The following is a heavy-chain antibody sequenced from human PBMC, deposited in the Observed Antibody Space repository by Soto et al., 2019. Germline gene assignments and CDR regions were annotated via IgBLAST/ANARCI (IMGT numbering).Heavy chain of an antibody. V-gene: IGHV4-59*01. CDR1: GGSISSYY. CDR2: IYYSGST. CDR3: ARESDGDSAYAFDI. D-gene: IGHD4-17*01. Sequence: SETLSLTCTVSGGSISSYYWSWIRQPPGKGLEWIGYIYYSGSTNYNPSLKSRVTISVDTSKNQFSLKLSSVTAADTAVYYCARESDGDSAYAFDIWGQGTMVTVSS. J-gene: IGHJ3*02.